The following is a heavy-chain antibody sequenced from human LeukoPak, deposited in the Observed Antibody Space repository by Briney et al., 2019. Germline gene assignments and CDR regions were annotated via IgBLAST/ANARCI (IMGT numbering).Heavy chain of an antibody. CDR1: GFTFRDYY. J-gene: IGHJ3*02. CDR3: AREGDPDAFDM. Sequence: PGGPLTLSCAPSGFTFRDYYKIWTRQAPGKGLEGVSYISSSVSYIYYADSVKGRFTISRDNAKNSLYLEMNSLRAEDTAVYYCAREGDPDAFDMWGQGTMVTVSS. V-gene: IGHV3-11*01. CDR2: ISSSVSYI. D-gene: IGHD3-10*01.